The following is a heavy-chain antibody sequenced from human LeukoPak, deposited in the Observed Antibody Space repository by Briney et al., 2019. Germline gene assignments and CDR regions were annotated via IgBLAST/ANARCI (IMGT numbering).Heavy chain of an antibody. D-gene: IGHD4-23*01. CDR3: AKEAVDAPSFDI. J-gene: IGHJ3*02. Sequence: GGSLRLSCAASGFTFINAWMAWVRQAPGKGLEWVGRIKAKAHGGTIEYAAPVKGRFTISRDDSKNTLYLQMNSLRAEDTAVYYCAKEAVDAPSFDIWGQGTMVTVSS. CDR2: IKAKAHGGTI. CDR1: GFTFINAW. V-gene: IGHV3-15*01.